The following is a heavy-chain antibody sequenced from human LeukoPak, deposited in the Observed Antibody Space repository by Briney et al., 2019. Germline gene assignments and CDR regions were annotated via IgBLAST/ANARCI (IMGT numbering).Heavy chain of an antibody. CDR3: ARLITGTTTAFDI. D-gene: IGHD1-7*01. Sequence: SETLSLTCSVSGGSMSSYYWSWIRQPPGKGLEWIGRVYNCGRPHYNPSLKTRLTISVHTSKNQFPLKLRPVTSADTAVYYCARLITGTTTAFDIWGEGTMVTVSS. J-gene: IGHJ3*02. CDR2: VYNCGRP. CDR1: GGSMSSYY. V-gene: IGHV4-4*07.